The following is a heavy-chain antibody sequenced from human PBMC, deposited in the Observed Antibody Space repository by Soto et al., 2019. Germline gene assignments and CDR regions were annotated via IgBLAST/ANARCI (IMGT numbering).Heavy chain of an antibody. CDR1: GGSFSGYY. CDR2: INHSGST. J-gene: IGHJ4*02. V-gene: IGHV4-34*01. D-gene: IGHD3-22*01. CDR3: ARVYYYDSSGYYPFDY. Sequence: SSETLSLTCAVYGGSFSGYYWSWIRQPPGKGLEWIGEINHSGSTNYNPSLKSRVTISVDTSKNQFSLKLSSVTAADTAVYYCARVYYYDSSGYYPFDYWGQGTLVTAPQ.